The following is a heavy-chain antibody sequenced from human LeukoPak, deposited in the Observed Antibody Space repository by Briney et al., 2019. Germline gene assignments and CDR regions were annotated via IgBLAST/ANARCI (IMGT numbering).Heavy chain of an antibody. CDR2: ISSDGNSK. D-gene: IGHD5-12*01. CDR3: VSPTADYTFLYYFDS. J-gene: IGHJ4*02. CDR1: GFSFSSYS. Sequence: PGGSLRLSCAASGFSFSSYSIHWVRQAPGKGLEWVAVISSDGNSKNFALSVKGRFAISRDNSKNTLFLQMNNLRSEDTALYYCVSPTADYTFLYYFDSWGQGTLVTVSS. V-gene: IGHV3-30*09.